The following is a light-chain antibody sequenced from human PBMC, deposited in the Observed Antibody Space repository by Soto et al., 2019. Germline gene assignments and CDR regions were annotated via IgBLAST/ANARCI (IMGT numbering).Light chain of an antibody. Sequence: DIQMTPSPSSLSASVGDRVTITCQASQDISNYLNWYQQKLGKAPKLLIYDASKLEPGVPSRFSGSGSGTEFIFTISSLQPEDIATYYCQQYDTLSFTFGPGTKVDIK. CDR2: DAS. J-gene: IGKJ3*01. CDR1: QDISNY. CDR3: QQYDTLSFT. V-gene: IGKV1-33*01.